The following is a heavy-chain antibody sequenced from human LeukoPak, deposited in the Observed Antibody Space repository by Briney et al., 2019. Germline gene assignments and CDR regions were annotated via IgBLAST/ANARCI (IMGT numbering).Heavy chain of an antibody. CDR1: GFPFSSYW. CDR2: INSDGSSA. Sequence: GGSLRLSCVASGFPFSSYWMHWVRQAPGKGLVWVSRINSDGSSASYADSVKGRFTISRDNAKNTLYLQMNSLRVEDTAVYYCASGYSSGWYANGVDYWGQGTLVTLSS. J-gene: IGHJ4*02. D-gene: IGHD6-19*01. CDR3: ASGYSSGWYANGVDY. V-gene: IGHV3-74*01.